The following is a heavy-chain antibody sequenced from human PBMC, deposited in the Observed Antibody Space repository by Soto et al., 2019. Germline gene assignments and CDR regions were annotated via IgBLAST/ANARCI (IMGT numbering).Heavy chain of an antibody. CDR1: GGTFSSYA. CDR3: AREEDYCSSTSCYTLGDGMDV. J-gene: IGHJ6*02. D-gene: IGHD2-2*02. V-gene: IGHV1-69*13. Sequence: ASVKVSCKASGGTFSSYAISWVRQAPGQGLEWMGGIIPIFGTANYAQKFQGRVTITADESTSTAYMELSSLRSEDTAVYYCAREEDYCSSTSCYTLGDGMDVWGQGTTVTVSS. CDR2: IIPIFGTA.